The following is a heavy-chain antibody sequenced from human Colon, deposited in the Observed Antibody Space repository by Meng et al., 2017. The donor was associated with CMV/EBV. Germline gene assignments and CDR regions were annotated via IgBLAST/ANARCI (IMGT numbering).Heavy chain of an antibody. V-gene: IGHV3-30*02. J-gene: IGHJ6*01. CDR2: IRYNGNDK. CDR1: GFTFSNYG. CDR3: AKRAVAPANTAHYFAYFGTDV. D-gene: IGHD2-15*01. Sequence: GGPLRLSCVASGFTFSNYGMHWVRQTPDKGLEWVAFIRYNGNDKAYRDSVKGRFTISRDNSKNTLYLQMNGLGPEDSAVYFCAKRAVAPANTAHYFAYFGTDVWGQGTTVTVSS.